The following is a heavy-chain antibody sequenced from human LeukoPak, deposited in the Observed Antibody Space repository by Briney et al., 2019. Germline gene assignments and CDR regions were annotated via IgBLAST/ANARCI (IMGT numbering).Heavy chain of an antibody. CDR3: ARLLGLDSSGYYLSAFDI. CDR2: IYYSGST. Sequence: AETLSLTCTVSGGSISSSSYYWGWIRQPPGKGLEWIWCIYYSGSTYYNPSLKSRVTISIDTSKNQFSLKLSSVTAADTAVYYCARLLGLDSSGYYLSAFDIWGQGTLVTVS. D-gene: IGHD3-22*01. V-gene: IGHV4-39*01. CDR1: GGSISSSSYY. J-gene: IGHJ3*02.